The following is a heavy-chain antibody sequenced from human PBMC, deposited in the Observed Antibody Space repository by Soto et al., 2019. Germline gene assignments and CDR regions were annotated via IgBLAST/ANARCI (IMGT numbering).Heavy chain of an antibody. CDR1: GFTFSSYA. D-gene: IGHD3-3*01. CDR2: ISGSGGST. Sequence: EVQLLESGGGLVQPGGSLRLSCAASGFTFSSYAMSWVRQAPGKGLEWVSAISGSGGSTYYADSVKGRFTMSRDNSTNTLYLQMNSLRGEDTAVYYCAKDRITLFGVVIPYLFDPWCQGTLVTVSS. J-gene: IGHJ5*02. CDR3: AKDRITLFGVVIPYLFDP. V-gene: IGHV3-23*01.